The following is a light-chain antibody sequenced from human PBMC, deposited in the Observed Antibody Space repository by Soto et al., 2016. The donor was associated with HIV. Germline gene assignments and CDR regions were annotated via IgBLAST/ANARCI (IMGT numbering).Light chain of an antibody. CDR2: VK. J-gene: IGLJ1*01. V-gene: IGLV3-19*01. Sequence: SSELTQDPRCVCGLGTDSQDHMSRRQSQKTLMQVGINRSQDRPLFLSSMVKITRPSGIPDRFSGSSSGNTASLTITGAQAEDEADYYCNSRDSRGNHYVFGTGTEVTVL. CDR3: NSRDSRGNHYV. CDR1: SQKTL.